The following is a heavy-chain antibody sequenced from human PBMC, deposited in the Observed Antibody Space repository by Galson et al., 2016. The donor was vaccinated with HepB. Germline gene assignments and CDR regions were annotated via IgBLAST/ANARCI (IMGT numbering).Heavy chain of an antibody. CDR1: GGTFSSYT. CDR2: IIPSFVTP. CDR3: TRNLEGGEDSGQEGGDH. J-gene: IGHJ4*02. V-gene: IGHV1-69*13. Sequence: SVKVSCKASGGTFSSYTFSWVRQAPGQGLEWMGGIIPSFVTPHYAQKFQGRVTITADESTNTVYMEMTSLRSEDTAVYWCTRNLEGGEDSGQEGGDHWGQGTLVTVSS. D-gene: IGHD3-16*01.